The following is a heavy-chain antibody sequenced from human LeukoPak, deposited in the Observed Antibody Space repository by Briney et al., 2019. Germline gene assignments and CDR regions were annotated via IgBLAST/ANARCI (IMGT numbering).Heavy chain of an antibody. J-gene: IGHJ6*02. Sequence: ASVKVSCKASGYTFTGYCMHWVRQAPGQGLEWMGWINPNSGGTNYAQKFQGRVTMTRDTSISTAYMELSRLRSDDTAVYYCARDPLYCSSTSCYEEYYYYGMDVWGQGTTVTVSS. V-gene: IGHV1-2*02. CDR2: INPNSGGT. D-gene: IGHD2-2*01. CDR1: GYTFTGYC. CDR3: ARDPLYCSSTSCYEEYYYYGMDV.